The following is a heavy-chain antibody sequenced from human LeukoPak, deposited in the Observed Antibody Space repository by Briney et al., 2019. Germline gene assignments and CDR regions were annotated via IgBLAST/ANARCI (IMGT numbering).Heavy chain of an antibody. D-gene: IGHD4-17*01. CDR3: AIVTTADGY. V-gene: IGHV1-2*02. J-gene: IGHJ4*02. CDR1: GYIFTGYY. CDR2: VNPTHGGT. Sequence: ASVKVSCKASGYIFTGYYIHWVRQAPGQGLEWMGWVNPTHGGTNFAQKFQGRVTMTRDTSISTAYMELSRLTSDDTAMYYCAIVTTADGYWSQGTPLTVSS.